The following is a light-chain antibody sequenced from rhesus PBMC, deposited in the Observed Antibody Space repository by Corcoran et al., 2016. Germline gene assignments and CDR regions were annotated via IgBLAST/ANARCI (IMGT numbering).Light chain of an antibody. Sequence: DIQMTQSPSSLSASVRDRVTITCRASQGITTYLNWYQQKPGKAPKLMIYNTNRLESGVPSRFSGSGSGTEFTLTISSLQPEEFATYYCQQYHTLPWTFGQGTKVEIK. J-gene: IGKJ1*01. CDR2: NTN. V-gene: IGKV1-32*01. CDR3: QQYHTLPWT. CDR1: QGITTY.